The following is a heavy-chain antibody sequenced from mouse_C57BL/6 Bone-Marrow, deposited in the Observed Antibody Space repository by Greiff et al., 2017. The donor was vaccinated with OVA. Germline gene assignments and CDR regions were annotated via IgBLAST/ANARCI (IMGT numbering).Heavy chain of an antibody. CDR1: GYTFTEYT. V-gene: IGHV1-62-2*01. D-gene: IGHD3-1*01. Sequence: VQVVESGAELVKPGASVKLSCKASGYTFTEYTIHWVKQRSGQGLEWIGWFYPGSGSIKYNEKFKDKATLTADKSSSTVYMELSRLTSEDSAVYFCARHEAGLLGDYYAMDYWGQGTSVTVSS. J-gene: IGHJ4*01. CDR2: FYPGSGSI. CDR3: ARHEAGLLGDYYAMDY.